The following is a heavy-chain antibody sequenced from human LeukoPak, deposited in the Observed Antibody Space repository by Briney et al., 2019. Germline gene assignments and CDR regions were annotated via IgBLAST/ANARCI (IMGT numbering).Heavy chain of an antibody. CDR1: GFTFSSYG. D-gene: IGHD2-15*01. Sequence: GGSLRLSCAASGFTFSSYGMHWVRQAPGKGLEWVALIWYDGNNKYYADSVKGRFTISRDNSKNTLYLQLNSLRAEDTAVYYCARQHCSGGDCYFFDWGQGTLSPSPQ. CDR2: IWYDGNNK. V-gene: IGHV3-33*01. J-gene: IGHJ4*02. CDR3: ARQHCSGGDCYFFD.